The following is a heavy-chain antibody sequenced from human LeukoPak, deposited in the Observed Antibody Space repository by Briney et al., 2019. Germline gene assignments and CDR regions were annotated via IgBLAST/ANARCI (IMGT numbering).Heavy chain of an antibody. Sequence: SEILSLTCTVSGGSISSGGYYWSWIRQHPGKGLEWIGYIYYSGSTYYNPSLKSRVTISVDTSKNQFSLKLSSVTAADTAVYYCARVNAKERPFDYWGQGTLVTVSS. V-gene: IGHV4-31*03. J-gene: IGHJ4*02. CDR3: ARVNAKERPFDY. D-gene: IGHD1-1*01. CDR1: GGSISSGGYY. CDR2: IYYSGST.